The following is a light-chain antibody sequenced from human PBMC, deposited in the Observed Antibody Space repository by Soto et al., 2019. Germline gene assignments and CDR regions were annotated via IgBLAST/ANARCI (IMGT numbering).Light chain of an antibody. V-gene: IGLV2-14*01. J-gene: IGLJ1*01. CDR1: SSDFGGYNY. CDR3: SSYTSSSTPYV. CDR2: DVS. Sequence: QSARTQPASVSGSPGQSITSSCTGTSSDFGGYNYVSWYQQHPGKAPKLMIYDVSNRPSGVSNRFSGSKSGNTASLTISGLQAEDEADYYCSSYTSSSTPYVFGTATKLTVL.